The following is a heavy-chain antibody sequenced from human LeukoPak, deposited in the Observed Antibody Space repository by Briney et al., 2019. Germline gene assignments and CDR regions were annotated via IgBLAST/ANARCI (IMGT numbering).Heavy chain of an antibody. CDR2: IYYSGST. CDR3: VSGKHYGLNDSSGYYFYYYYYGMDV. J-gene: IGHJ6*02. D-gene: IGHD3-22*01. Sequence: SSETLSFTWTDTAGSISGDDLSWIRQPPGKGLEWIGYIYYSGSTNYNPSLKSRITISVDTSKNQFSLKLRYVHAAATAVYYGVSGKHYGLNDSSGYYFYYYYYGMDVWGQGTTVTVSS. CDR1: AGSISGDD. V-gene: IGHV4-59*01.